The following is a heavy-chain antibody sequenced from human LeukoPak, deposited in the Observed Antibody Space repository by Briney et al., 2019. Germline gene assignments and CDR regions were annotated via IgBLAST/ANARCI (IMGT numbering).Heavy chain of an antibody. CDR2: ISSSSRTI. CDR3: AKYLSFRIVVVITIDY. Sequence: GGSLRLSCAVSGFTFSTYAMNWVRQAPGKGLEWVSYISSSSRTIHYADSVKGRFTISRDNAKNSLYLQMNSLRAEDTAVYYCAKYLSFRIVVVITIDYWGQGTLVTVSS. J-gene: IGHJ4*02. V-gene: IGHV3-48*04. CDR1: GFTFSTYA. D-gene: IGHD3-22*01.